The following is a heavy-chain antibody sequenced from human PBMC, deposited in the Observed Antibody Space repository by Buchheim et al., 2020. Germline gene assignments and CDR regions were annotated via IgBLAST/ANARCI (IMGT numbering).Heavy chain of an antibody. V-gene: IGHV3-23*01. Sequence: EVELLESGGGLVQPGGSLRLSCAASGFTFSSYAMSWVRQAPGKGLEWVSTINGVGTTTYYGDSVQGRFTISRDNSRNMFYLQMNSLRAEDSALYYCANNRNSGWSHQYWGQGTL. CDR3: ANNRNSGWSHQY. CDR1: GFTFSSYA. CDR2: INGVGTTT. J-gene: IGHJ4*02. D-gene: IGHD6-19*01.